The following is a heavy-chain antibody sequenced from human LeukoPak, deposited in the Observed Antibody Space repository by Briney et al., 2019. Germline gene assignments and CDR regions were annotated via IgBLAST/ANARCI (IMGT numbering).Heavy chain of an antibody. CDR2: IYYSGST. V-gene: IGHV4-59*12. CDR3: ARGGFYGRGRGGWYYYMDV. D-gene: IGHD3-10*02. J-gene: IGHJ6*03. Sequence: KPSETLSLTCTVSGGSITSYYWSWIRQPPGKGLEWIGYIYYSGSTNYNPSLKSRVTISVDRSKNQFSLKLSSVTAADTAVYYCARGGFYGRGRGGWYYYMDVWGKGTTVTVSS. CDR1: GGSITSYY.